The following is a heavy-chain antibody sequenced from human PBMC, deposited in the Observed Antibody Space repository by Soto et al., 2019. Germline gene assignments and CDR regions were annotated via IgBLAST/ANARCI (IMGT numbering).Heavy chain of an antibody. Sequence: QVQLQQWGAGLLKPSETLSLTCAVYGGSFSGYYWNCIRQPPGTVLEWIGEINRSGSTNYNPSLKSRVTLSVDTSKNQCSLKLSSVTTADTAVYYCAPVSGIYYYGMDVWGQGTTVTVSS. V-gene: IGHV4-34*01. CDR1: GGSFSGYY. CDR3: APVSGIYYYGMDV. J-gene: IGHJ6*02. D-gene: IGHD3-10*01. CDR2: INRSGST.